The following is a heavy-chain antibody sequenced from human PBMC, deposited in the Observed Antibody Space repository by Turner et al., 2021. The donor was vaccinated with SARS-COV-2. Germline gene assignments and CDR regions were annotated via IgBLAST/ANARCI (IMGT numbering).Heavy chain of an antibody. CDR3: ARPFGTAVVPPS. CDR1: GFTFSSYS. CDR2: IYSGGST. V-gene: IGHV3-66*04. D-gene: IGHD2-2*01. J-gene: IGHJ6*02. Sequence: EVQLVESGGGLVKPGGSLRLSCAASGFTFSSYSMNWVRQAPGKGLEWVSVIYSGGSTYYADSVKGRFTISRDSSKNTLYLQMNSLRAEDTAVYYCARPFGTAVVPPSWGQGTTVTVSS.